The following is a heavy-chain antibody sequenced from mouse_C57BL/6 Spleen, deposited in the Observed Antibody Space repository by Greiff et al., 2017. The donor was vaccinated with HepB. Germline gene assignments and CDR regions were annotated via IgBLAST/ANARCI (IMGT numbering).Heavy chain of an antibody. J-gene: IGHJ3*01. CDR3: ARRDVGFAY. D-gene: IGHD3-3*01. Sequence: QVQLQQPGAELVKPGASVKLSCKASGYTFTSYWMHWVKQRPGQGLEWIGMIHPNSGSTNYNEKFKSKATLTVDKSSSTAYMQLTSLTSEASAVYYCARRDVGFAYWGQATLVTVSA. CDR1: GYTFTSYW. V-gene: IGHV1-64*01. CDR2: IHPNSGST.